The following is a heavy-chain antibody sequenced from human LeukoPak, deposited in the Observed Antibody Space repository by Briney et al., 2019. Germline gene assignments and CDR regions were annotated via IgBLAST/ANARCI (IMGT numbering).Heavy chain of an antibody. CDR1: GFTFEDYA. D-gene: IGHD6-19*01. CDR2: ISWNSGSI. V-gene: IGHV3-9*01. J-gene: IGHJ1*01. Sequence: QSGGSLRLSCAAPGFTFEDYAMHWVRQAPGKGLEWVSGISWNSGSIDYADSVKGRFTISRDNAKNSLYLQMNSLRAEDTALYYCAKAPSYSSGWPAGYFQHWGQGTLVTVSS. CDR3: AKAPSYSSGWPAGYFQH.